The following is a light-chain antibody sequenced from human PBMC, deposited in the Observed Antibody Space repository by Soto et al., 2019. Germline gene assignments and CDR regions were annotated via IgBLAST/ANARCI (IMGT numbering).Light chain of an antibody. Sequence: QSVLTQPRSVSGSPGQSVTISCTGTSSNIGGFNYVSWYQQHPGKAPKLMICDVTKRPSGVHDRFSGSRAGNTASLTISGLQAEDEADYYCCSYAGSYTYVFGTGTQLTVL. CDR1: SSNIGGFNY. CDR3: CSYAGSYTYV. V-gene: IGLV2-11*01. CDR2: DVT. J-gene: IGLJ1*01.